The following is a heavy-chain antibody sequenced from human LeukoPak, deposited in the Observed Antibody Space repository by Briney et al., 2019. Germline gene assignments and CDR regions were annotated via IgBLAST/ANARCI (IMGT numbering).Heavy chain of an antibody. D-gene: IGHD3-3*01. V-gene: IGHV4-4*07. CDR2: IYTSGST. Sequence: SETLSLTCTVSGGSISSYYWSWIRQPAGKGLEWIGRIYTSGSTNYNPSLKSRVTMSVDTSKNQFSLKLSSVTAADTAVCYCARDSNPYYDFWSGYYKAYFDLWGQGTLVTVSS. CDR1: GGSISSYY. J-gene: IGHJ4*02. CDR3: ARDSNPYYDFWSGYYKAYFDL.